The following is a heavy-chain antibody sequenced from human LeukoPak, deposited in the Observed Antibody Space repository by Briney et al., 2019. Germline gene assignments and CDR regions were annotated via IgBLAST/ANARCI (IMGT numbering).Heavy chain of an antibody. D-gene: IGHD3-10*01. CDR1: GFTFSSYE. CDR2: ISSSGSTI. CDR3: ASYYGSGSIYYYYYMDV. J-gene: IGHJ6*03. Sequence: GGSLRLSCAASGFTFSSYEMNWVRQAPGKGLEWVSYISSSGSTIYHADSVKGRFTISRDNAKNSLYLQMNSLRAEDTAVYYCASYYGSGSIYYYYYMDVWGKGTTVTISS. V-gene: IGHV3-48*03.